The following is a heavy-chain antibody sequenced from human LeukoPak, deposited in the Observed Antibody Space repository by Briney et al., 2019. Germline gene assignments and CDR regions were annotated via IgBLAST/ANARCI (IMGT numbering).Heavy chain of an antibody. D-gene: IGHD1-1*01. CDR3: ARVATLNDYFMDV. J-gene: IGHJ6*03. CDR2: IFTSGRT. V-gene: IGHV4-4*09. Sequence: PSETLSLTCTVSGGAMGSYYWSWIRQSPRKGLEWIGYIFTSGRTNYNPSLKSRVTISVDTSKKQFSLNMKSVTAADTAVYFCARVATLNDYFMDVWGKGTTVTVSS. CDR1: GGAMGSYY.